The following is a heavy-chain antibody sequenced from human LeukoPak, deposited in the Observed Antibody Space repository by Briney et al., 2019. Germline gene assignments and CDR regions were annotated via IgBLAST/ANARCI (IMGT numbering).Heavy chain of an antibody. D-gene: IGHD3-22*01. J-gene: IGHJ4*02. CDR3: ARGSDSSGYYSIGVPDY. V-gene: IGHV4-30-2*05. CDR1: GGSISSGGYS. CDR2: IYHSGST. Sequence: SETLSLTCAVSGGSISSGGYSWSWIRQPPGKGLEWIGYIYHSGSTYHNPSLKSRVTISVDTSKNQFSLKLSSVTAADTAVYYCARGSDSSGYYSIGVPDYWGQGTLVTVSS.